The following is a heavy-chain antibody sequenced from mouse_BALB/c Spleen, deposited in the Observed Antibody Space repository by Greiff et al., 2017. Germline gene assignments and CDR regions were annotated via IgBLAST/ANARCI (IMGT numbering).Heavy chain of an antibody. V-gene: IGHV1-15*01. J-gene: IGHJ2*01. CDR2: IDPATGGT. CDR3: PSLLRLRRYFDY. Sequence: QVQLQQSGAELVRPGASVTLSCKASGYTFTDYEMHWVKQTPVHGLEWIGAIDPATGGTAYNQKFKGKATLTADKSSSTAYMELRSLTTEDSAVYYCPSLLRLRRYFDYWGQGTTLTVAS. CDR1: GYTFTDYE. D-gene: IGHD1-2*01.